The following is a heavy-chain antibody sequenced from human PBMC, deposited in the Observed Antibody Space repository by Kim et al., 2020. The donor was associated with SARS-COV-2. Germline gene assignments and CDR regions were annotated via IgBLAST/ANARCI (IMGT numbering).Heavy chain of an antibody. CDR3: ARSNAMDV. J-gene: IGHJ6*02. V-gene: IGHV3-7*03. Sequence: WGSLRLSCAASGFTFSSYWMTWVRQAPGRGLEWVANIKYHGNEKYYVDSVKGRFTISRDDAENSLYLQMNSLRPEDTAIYYCARSNAMDVWGQGTTVSVSS. CDR2: IKYHGNEK. CDR1: GFTFSSYW.